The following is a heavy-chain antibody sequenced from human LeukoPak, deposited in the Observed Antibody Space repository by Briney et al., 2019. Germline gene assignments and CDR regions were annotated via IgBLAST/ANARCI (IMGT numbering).Heavy chain of an antibody. J-gene: IGHJ6*02. Sequence: GASVKVSCKASGGTFGSYAISWVRQAPGQGLEWMGEIIPIFGTANYAQKFQGRVTITADESTSTAYMELSSLRSEDTAVYYCARDYYSSSFDYYYYGMDVWGQGTTVTVSS. D-gene: IGHD6-6*01. CDR2: IIPIFGTA. V-gene: IGHV1-69*13. CDR1: GGTFGSYA. CDR3: ARDYYSSSFDYYYYGMDV.